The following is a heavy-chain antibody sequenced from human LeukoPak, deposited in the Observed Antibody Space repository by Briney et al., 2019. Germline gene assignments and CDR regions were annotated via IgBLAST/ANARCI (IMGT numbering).Heavy chain of an antibody. CDR1: GFTFSSYE. CDR2: ISSSGGTI. D-gene: IGHD3-3*01. J-gene: IGHJ5*02. Sequence: PGGSLRLSCAASGFTFSSYEMNWVRKAPGKGLEWVSYISSSGGTIYYADSVKGRFTISRDNAKNSLYLQMNSLRAEDTAVYYCARVFEGYDPWGQGTLVTVSS. CDR3: ARVFEGYDP. V-gene: IGHV3-48*03.